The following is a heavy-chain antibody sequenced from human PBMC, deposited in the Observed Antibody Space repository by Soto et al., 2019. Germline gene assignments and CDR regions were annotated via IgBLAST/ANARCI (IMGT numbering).Heavy chain of an antibody. J-gene: IGHJ6*02. Sequence: EVQLVESGGGLVQPGGSLRLSCAASGFTFSSYWMSWVRQAPGKGLEWVANIKQDGSEKYYVDSVKGRFTISRDNDKNSLYLQMNSLRAEDTAVYYCARDPKIVGATHGGYYYYYGMDVWGQGTTVSVSS. CDR3: ARDPKIVGATHGGYYYYYGMDV. CDR2: IKQDGSEK. V-gene: IGHV3-7*01. CDR1: GFTFSSYW. D-gene: IGHD1-26*01.